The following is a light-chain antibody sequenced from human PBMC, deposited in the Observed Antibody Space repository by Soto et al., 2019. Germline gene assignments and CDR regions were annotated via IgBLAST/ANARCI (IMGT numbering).Light chain of an antibody. CDR2: KAS. CDR3: HQYHNFPRT. V-gene: IGKV1-5*03. J-gene: IGKJ1*01. CDR1: QSINGW. Sequence: DIQLTQSPSTLSASVGDRVTITCRASQSINGWLAWYQQKPGQAPNXXIYKASTLESGVPSRFSGSGSGTEFTPTVSSLQPDDFETYYCHQYHNFPRTFGQGTKVDIK.